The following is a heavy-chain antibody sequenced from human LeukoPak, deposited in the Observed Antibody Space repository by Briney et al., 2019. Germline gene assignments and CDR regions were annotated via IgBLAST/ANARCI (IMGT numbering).Heavy chain of an antibody. V-gene: IGHV3-33*07. Sequence: GGSLRLSCAASGFTFSSYGMFWVRQAPGKGLEWVAVIRYDGSEEYYADSVKGRFTISRDNSKSTLYVQMNSLRAEDTAVYYCTKGDFWNGVIEYFLHWGQGTLVTVSS. J-gene: IGHJ1*01. CDR1: GFTFSSYG. CDR2: IRYDGSEE. CDR3: TKGDFWNGVIEYFLH. D-gene: IGHD3-3*01.